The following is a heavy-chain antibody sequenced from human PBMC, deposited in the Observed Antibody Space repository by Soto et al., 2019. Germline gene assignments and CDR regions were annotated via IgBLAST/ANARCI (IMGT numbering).Heavy chain of an antibody. CDR1: GFTFSSYA. CDR2: ISGSGDST. D-gene: IGHD2-15*01. V-gene: IGHV3-23*01. Sequence: GGSLRLSCAASGFTFSSYAMSWVRQAPGKGLEWVSVISGSGDSTYYADSVKGRFTISRDNSQNTLYVQMNSLRAEDTAVYYCAKEVAVVAANPFDYWGQGTLVTVSS. J-gene: IGHJ4*02. CDR3: AKEVAVVAANPFDY.